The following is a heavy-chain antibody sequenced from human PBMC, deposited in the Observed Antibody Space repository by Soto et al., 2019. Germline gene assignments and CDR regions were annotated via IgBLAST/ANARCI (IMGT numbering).Heavy chain of an antibody. CDR2: ISYDGSNK. J-gene: IGHJ4*02. D-gene: IGHD1-26*01. Sequence: QVQLVESGGGVVQPGRSLRLSCAASGFTFSSYAMHWVRQAPGKGLEWVAVISYDGSNKHYADSVKGRFTFSRDNSQNSLYLQRNSLRVEDTAVYYCASLSGDYWGQGTLVTVSS. CDR3: ASLSGDY. CDR1: GFTFSSYA. V-gene: IGHV3-30-3*01.